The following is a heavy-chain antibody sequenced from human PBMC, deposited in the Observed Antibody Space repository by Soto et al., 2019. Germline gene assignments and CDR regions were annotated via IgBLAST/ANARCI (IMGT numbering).Heavy chain of an antibody. CDR1: GYSFTSYW. CDR2: IDPSDSYT. CDR3: AHERKGYCSSNSCPDYYYYGMDV. J-gene: IGHJ6*02. V-gene: IGHV5-10-1*01. Sequence: GDSLKISCKGSGYSFTSYWISWVRQMPGKGLEWMGRIDPSDSYTNYSPSFQGHVTISADKSISTAYLQWSSLKASDTAMYYCAHERKGYCSSNSCPDYYYYGMDVWGQGTTVTVCS. D-gene: IGHD2-2*01.